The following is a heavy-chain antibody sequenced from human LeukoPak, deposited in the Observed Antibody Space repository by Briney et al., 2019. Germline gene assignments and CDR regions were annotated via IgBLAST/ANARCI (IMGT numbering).Heavy chain of an antibody. V-gene: IGHV1-69*13. CDR2: IIPIFGTA. J-gene: IGHJ5*02. Sequence: SVKVSCKASGYTFTGYYMHWVRQAPGQGLEWVGGIIPIFGTANYAQKFQGRVTITADESTSTAYMELSSLRSEDTAVYYCARGLEEYYGSGSYYNWFDPWGQGTLVTVSS. D-gene: IGHD3-10*01. CDR1: GYTFTGYY. CDR3: ARGLEEYYGSGSYYNWFDP.